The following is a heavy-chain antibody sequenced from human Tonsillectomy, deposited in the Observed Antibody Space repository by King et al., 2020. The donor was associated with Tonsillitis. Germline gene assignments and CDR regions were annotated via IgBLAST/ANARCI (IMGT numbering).Heavy chain of an antibody. D-gene: IGHD3-9*01. CDR1: GYTFRNYG. J-gene: IGHJ3*01. Sequence: QLVQSGAEVKKPGASVKVSCKASGYTFRNYGFSWVRQGPGQGLEWMGWITVYNNNTKFAEKFQGRVTMTTDTSTTTAYMELRSLRSDDTAMYYCASWRYFDILTGYSWNAFDVWGQGTMVTVSS. V-gene: IGHV1-18*01. CDR2: ITVYNNNT. CDR3: ASWRYFDILTGYSWNAFDV.